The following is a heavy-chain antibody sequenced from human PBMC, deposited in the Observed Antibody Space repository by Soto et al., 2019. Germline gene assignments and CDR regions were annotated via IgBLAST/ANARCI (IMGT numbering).Heavy chain of an antibody. CDR3: ARDVDTAMVSYYGMDV. CDR1: GYTFTSYG. J-gene: IGHJ6*02. CDR2: ISAYNGNT. V-gene: IGHV1-18*01. Sequence: VKVSCKASGYTFTSYGISWVRQAPGQGLEWMGWISAYNGNTNYAQKLQGRVTTTTDTSTSTAYMELRSLRSDDTAVYYCARDVDTAMVSYYGMDVWGQGTTVTVSS. D-gene: IGHD5-18*01.